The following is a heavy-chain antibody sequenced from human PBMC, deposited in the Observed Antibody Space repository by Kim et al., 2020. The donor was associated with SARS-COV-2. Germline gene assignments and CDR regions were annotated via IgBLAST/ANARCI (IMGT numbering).Heavy chain of an antibody. Sequence: SETLSLTCAVSGGSISSGGYSWSWIRQPPGKGLEWIGYIYYSGSTDYNPSLKSRVTISVDRSKNHFSLKLSSVTAAATAVYYCARGYGSGSPYGMDVWGQGTTVTVSS. J-gene: IGHJ6*02. CDR2: IYYSGST. D-gene: IGHD3-10*01. CDR3: ARGYGSGSPYGMDV. CDR1: GGSISSGGYS. V-gene: IGHV4-30-2*01.